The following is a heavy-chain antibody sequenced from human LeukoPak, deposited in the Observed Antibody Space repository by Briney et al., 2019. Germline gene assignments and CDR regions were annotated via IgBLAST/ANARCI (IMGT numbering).Heavy chain of an antibody. CDR3: ARGEQQLVLPFDY. CDR1: GFTFSSYG. D-gene: IGHD6-13*01. J-gene: IGHJ4*02. Sequence: GGSLRLSCAASGFTFSSYGMHWVRQAPGKGLEWVAVIWYDGSNKYYADSVKGRFTISRDNSKNTLFLQMNSLRAEDTAVYYCARGEQQLVLPFDYWGQGTLVTVSS. CDR2: IWYDGSNK. V-gene: IGHV3-33*01.